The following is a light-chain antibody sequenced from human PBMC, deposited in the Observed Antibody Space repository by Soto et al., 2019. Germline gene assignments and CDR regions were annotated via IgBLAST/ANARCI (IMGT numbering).Light chain of an antibody. J-gene: IGKJ3*01. V-gene: IGKV3-20*01. CDR1: QSISSNY. CDR3: QQYGSSRFT. Sequence: EIVLTQSPGTLSLSPGERATLSCRASQSISSNYLAWYQKKPGPAPRLLVYGASSRATGIPDRFSGSGSGTDFTLTISRLEPEDFAVYYCQQYGSSRFTFGPGTKVDIK. CDR2: GAS.